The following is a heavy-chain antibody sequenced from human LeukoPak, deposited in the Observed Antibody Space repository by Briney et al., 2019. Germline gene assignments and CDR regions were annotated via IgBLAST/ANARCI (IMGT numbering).Heavy chain of an antibody. CDR1: GGSFSGYY. CDR3: GCRGARLNY. D-gene: IGHD1-26*01. Sequence: SETRSLTCAVYGGSFSGYYVSWIRQPPGKGLEWIGEINHSGSTNYNPSLKSRVTISVDTSKNQFSLKLSSVTAADTAVYYCGCRGARLNYWGQGTLVTVSS. V-gene: IGHV4-34*01. CDR2: INHSGST. J-gene: IGHJ4*02.